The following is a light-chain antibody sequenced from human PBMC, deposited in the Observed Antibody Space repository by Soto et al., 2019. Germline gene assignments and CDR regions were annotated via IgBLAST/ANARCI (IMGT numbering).Light chain of an antibody. CDR1: QSVSNNY. V-gene: IGKV3-20*01. CDR3: QQCARSPLT. Sequence: EIVLTQSPGTLSLSPGERATLSCRASQSVSNNYLAWYQQKPGQAPRLLIADASRRATGIADRFSGSGSGTDFTLTISRLEPEDFAVYYCQQCARSPLTFGQGTKVEIK. CDR2: DAS. J-gene: IGKJ1*01.